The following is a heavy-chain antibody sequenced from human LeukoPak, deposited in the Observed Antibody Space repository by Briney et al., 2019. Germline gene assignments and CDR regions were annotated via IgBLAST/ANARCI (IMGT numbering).Heavy chain of an antibody. CDR3: AKDLGQLLTRGLFDY. J-gene: IGHJ4*02. CDR1: GFTFSSYA. D-gene: IGHD6-6*01. CDR2: ISDSGGST. Sequence: GGSLRLSCAASGFTFSSYAMSWVRQAPGKGLEWVSAISDSGGSTYYADSVKGRFTISRDNSKNTLYLQMNSLRAEDTAVYYCAKDLGQLLTRGLFDYWGQGTLVTVSS. V-gene: IGHV3-23*01.